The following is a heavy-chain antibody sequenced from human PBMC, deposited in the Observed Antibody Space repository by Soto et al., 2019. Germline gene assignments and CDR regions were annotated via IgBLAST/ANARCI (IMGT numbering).Heavy chain of an antibody. D-gene: IGHD2-15*01. V-gene: IGHV4-61*01. CDR3: ATNPSGGSWRNWCDP. CDR1: GGSVSSTSYY. Sequence: SETLSLTCTASGGSVSSTSYYWFWIRQPPGMGLEWIGYIYDSGSTDYNPSLKSRVSISIDTSKNQFSLKLNSVTAADTAVYYCATNPSGGSWRNWCDPWGQGTLVTVS. CDR2: IYDSGST. J-gene: IGHJ5*02.